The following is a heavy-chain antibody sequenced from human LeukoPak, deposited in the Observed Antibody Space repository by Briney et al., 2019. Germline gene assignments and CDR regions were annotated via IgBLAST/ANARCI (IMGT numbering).Heavy chain of an antibody. V-gene: IGHV3-53*01. CDR2: IYSGGST. CDR1: GFTVSSNY. Sequence: GGSLRLSCAASGFTVSSNYMSWVRQAPGKGLEWVSVIYSGGSTYYADSVKGRFTISRDNSKNTLYLQMNSLRAEDTAVYYCARHVSSGYYLDWGQGTLVTVSS. D-gene: IGHD3-22*01. J-gene: IGHJ4*02. CDR3: ARHVSSGYYLD.